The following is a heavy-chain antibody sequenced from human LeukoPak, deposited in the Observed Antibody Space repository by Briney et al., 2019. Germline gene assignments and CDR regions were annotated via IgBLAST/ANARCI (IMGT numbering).Heavy chain of an antibody. CDR3: ARELNGAFDP. D-gene: IGHD1-1*01. J-gene: IGHJ5*02. Sequence: GRSLRLSCAASGFTFDDYAMHWVRQAPGKGLEWVSGVSWNSGNIGYADSVKGRFTISRDNAKNSLYLQMNSLRASDTAVYYCARELNGAFDPWGQGTLVTVSS. CDR2: VSWNSGNI. V-gene: IGHV3-9*01. CDR1: GFTFDDYA.